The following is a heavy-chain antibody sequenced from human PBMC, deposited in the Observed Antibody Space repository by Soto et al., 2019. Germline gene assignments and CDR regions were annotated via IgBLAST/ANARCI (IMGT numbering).Heavy chain of an antibody. CDR1: GGSISSGDYY. V-gene: IGHV4-30-4*01. CDR2: IYYSGST. D-gene: IGHD6-19*01. CDR3: ARAFPAVAVDY. J-gene: IGHJ4*01. Sequence: PSETLSLTCTVSGGSISSGDYYWSWIRQPPGKGLEWIGYIYYSGSTYYNPSLKSRVTISVDTSKNQFSLKLSSVTAADTAVYYCARAFPAVAVDYWGHGTLVTVSS.